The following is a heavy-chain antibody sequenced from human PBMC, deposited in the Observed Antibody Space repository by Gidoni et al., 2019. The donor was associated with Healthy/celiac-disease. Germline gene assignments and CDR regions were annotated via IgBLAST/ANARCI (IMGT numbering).Heavy chain of an antibody. D-gene: IGHD2-2*01. CDR2: ISGSGGST. CDR1: GFTFSSYA. CDR3: AKDRSLGYCSSTSCYSFDY. Sequence: EVQLLESGGGLVQPGGSLRLSCAASGFTFSSYAMSWVRQAPGKGLAWVSAISGSGGSTYYADSVKGRFTISRDNSKNTLYLQMNSLRAEDTAVYYCAKDRSLGYCSSTSCYSFDYWGQGTLVTVSS. V-gene: IGHV3-23*01. J-gene: IGHJ4*02.